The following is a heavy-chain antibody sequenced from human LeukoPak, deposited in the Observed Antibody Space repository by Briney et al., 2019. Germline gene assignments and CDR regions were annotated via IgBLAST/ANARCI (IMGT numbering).Heavy chain of an antibody. D-gene: IGHD3-22*01. CDR3: ARDRGLDYYDGSGYPTA. CDR2: INPSGGST. J-gene: IGHJ4*02. Sequence: GASVTVSCKASGYTFTSYYMHWVRQAPGQGLEWMGIINPSGGSTSYAQKFQGRVTMTRDMSTSTVYMELSSLRSEDTAVYYCARDRGLDYYDGSGYPTAWGQGTLVTVSS. V-gene: IGHV1-46*01. CDR1: GYTFTSYY.